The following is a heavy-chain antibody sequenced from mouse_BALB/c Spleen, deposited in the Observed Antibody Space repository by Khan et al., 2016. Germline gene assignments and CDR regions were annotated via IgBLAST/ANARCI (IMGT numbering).Heavy chain of an antibody. CDR3: ARVGGNQYYFDY. V-gene: IGHV1-82*01. J-gene: IGHJ2*01. Sequence: QVQLQQPGPELVKPGASVKISCKASGYAFSSYWMNWVKQRPGQGLEWIGRIYPGDGDTNYNGKFKGKATLTADKSSSTAYMQLSSLTSVDSAAYFGARVGGNQYYFDYWGQGTTLTVSS. CDR1: GYAFSSYW. CDR2: IYPGDGDT. D-gene: IGHD2-1*01.